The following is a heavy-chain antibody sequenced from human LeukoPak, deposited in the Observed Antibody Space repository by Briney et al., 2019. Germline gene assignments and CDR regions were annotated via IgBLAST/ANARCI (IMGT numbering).Heavy chain of an antibody. Sequence: GGSLRLSCAASGFTVSSNYMSWVRQAPGKGLEWVSVIYSGGSTYYADSVKGRFTISRDNSKNTLYLQMSSLRAEDTAVYYCAKGKYCSSTRCYGGWFDPWGQGTLVTVSS. D-gene: IGHD2-2*01. CDR3: AKGKYCSSTRCYGGWFDP. CDR2: IYSGGST. V-gene: IGHV3-53*01. CDR1: GFTVSSNY. J-gene: IGHJ5*02.